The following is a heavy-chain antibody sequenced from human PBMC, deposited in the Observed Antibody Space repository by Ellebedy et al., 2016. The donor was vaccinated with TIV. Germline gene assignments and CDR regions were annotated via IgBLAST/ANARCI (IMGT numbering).Heavy chain of an antibody. D-gene: IGHD3-10*01. Sequence: GESLKISCAASGFTFSSYAMSWVRQAPGKGLEWVSAISGSGGTIYYADSVKGRFTISRDNAKNSLYLQMNSLRDEDTAVYYCARDRGGGRFGELFQTLYYYYGMDVWGQGTTVTVSS. CDR2: ISGSGGTI. CDR1: GFTFSSYA. CDR3: ARDRGGGRFGELFQTLYYYYGMDV. J-gene: IGHJ6*02. V-gene: IGHV3-23*01.